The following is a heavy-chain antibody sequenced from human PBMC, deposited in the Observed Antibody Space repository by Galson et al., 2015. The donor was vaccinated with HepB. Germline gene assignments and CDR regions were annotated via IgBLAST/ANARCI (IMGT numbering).Heavy chain of an antibody. CDR3: ARDPRSGSSALSWMDV. Sequence: SVKVSCKASGYTFTSYDMHWVRQAPGQRLEWMGWINVGNGNTKYSQKFQGRVTITRDTSASTAYMELSSLRSEDTAVYYCARDPRSGSSALSWMDVWGHGTTVTVSS. D-gene: IGHD6-25*01. V-gene: IGHV1-3*01. CDR1: GYTFTSYD. J-gene: IGHJ6*02. CDR2: INVGNGNT.